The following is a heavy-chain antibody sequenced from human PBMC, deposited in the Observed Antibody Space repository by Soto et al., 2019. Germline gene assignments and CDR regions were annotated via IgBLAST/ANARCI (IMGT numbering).Heavy chain of an antibody. Sequence: ASVKVSCKASGYNFTRYGISWVRQAPGQGLEWMGWISGYNGKTNYAQKFQGWVTMTRDTSISTAYMELSRLRSDDTAVYYCARGEEYCSGGSCYSYYYYGMDVWGQGTTVTVSS. CDR3: ARGEEYCSGGSCYSYYYYGMDV. J-gene: IGHJ6*02. CDR2: ISGYNGKT. D-gene: IGHD2-15*01. V-gene: IGHV1-18*01. CDR1: GYNFTRYG.